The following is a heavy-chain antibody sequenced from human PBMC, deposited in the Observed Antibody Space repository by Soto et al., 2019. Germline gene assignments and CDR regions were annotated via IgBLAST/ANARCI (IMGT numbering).Heavy chain of an antibody. Sequence: QVQLVQSGAEVKKPGSSVKVSCKASGGTFSSYAISWVRQAPGQGLEWMGGIIPIFGTANYAQKFQGRVTLTADESTSTAYMELSSLRSEDTAVYYFAKHIVGSYYFDYWGQGTLVTVSS. CDR2: IIPIFGTA. CDR1: GGTFSSYA. J-gene: IGHJ4*02. CDR3: AKHIVGSYYFDY. V-gene: IGHV1-69*12. D-gene: IGHD2-15*01.